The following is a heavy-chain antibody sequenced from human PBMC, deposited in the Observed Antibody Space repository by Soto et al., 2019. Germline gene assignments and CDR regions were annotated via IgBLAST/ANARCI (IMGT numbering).Heavy chain of an antibody. CDR3: VKDWSDALDI. CDR2: IWYDGSEE. CDR1: GFSFKTYG. J-gene: IGHJ3*02. D-gene: IGHD3-3*01. V-gene: IGHV3-33*03. Sequence: QAQLVESGGGVVQPGMSLRLSCAASGFSFKTYGMHWVRQAPGKGLGWVAVIWYDGSEEYYADSVKGRFIISRDNSKNMLYLQLNSLRAEDTAVYYCVKDWSDALDIWGQGTLVTVSS.